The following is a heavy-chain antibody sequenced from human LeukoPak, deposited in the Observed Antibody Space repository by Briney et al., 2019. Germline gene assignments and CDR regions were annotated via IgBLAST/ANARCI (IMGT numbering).Heavy chain of an antibody. J-gene: IGHJ6*02. D-gene: IGHD2-8*01. CDR1: GFTFSDYY. CDR2: ISNSGSTV. Sequence: PGTSLRLSCAASGFTFSDYYMTWLRQAPGKGLEWLSYISNSGSTVFYADSVKGRFTVSRGDAKRSLYLQIESLRDDDTAVYHCALGTINKDFYFGMDVWGQGTTVTVSS. CDR3: ALGTINKDFYFGMDV. V-gene: IGHV3-11*01.